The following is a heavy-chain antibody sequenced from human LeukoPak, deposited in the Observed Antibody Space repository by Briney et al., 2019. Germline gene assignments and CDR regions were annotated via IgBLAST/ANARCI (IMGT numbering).Heavy chain of an antibody. CDR3: ARGDGDRAFDI. V-gene: IGHV1-69*13. D-gene: IGHD4-17*01. J-gene: IGHJ3*02. Sequence: ASVKVSCKASGGTFSSYAINWVRQAPGQGLEWMGGIIPIFGTANYAQKLQGRVTITADESTSTAYMELSSLRSEDTAVYYCARGDGDRAFDIWGQGTMVTVSS. CDR1: GGTFSSYA. CDR2: IIPIFGTA.